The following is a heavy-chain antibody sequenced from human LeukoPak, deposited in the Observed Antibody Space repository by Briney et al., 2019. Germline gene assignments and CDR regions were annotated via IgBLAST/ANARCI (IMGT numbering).Heavy chain of an antibody. CDR1: GFTFSDFW. CDR2: ISSSSSYI. D-gene: IGHD5-12*01. CDR3: ARVGATALGYFDY. J-gene: IGHJ4*02. Sequence: GGSLRLSCAASGFTFSDFWMYWVRQAPGKGLEWVSSISSSSSYIYYADSVKGRFTISRDNAKNSLYLQMNSLRAEDTAVYYCARVGATALGYFDYWGQGTLVTVSS. V-gene: IGHV3-21*01.